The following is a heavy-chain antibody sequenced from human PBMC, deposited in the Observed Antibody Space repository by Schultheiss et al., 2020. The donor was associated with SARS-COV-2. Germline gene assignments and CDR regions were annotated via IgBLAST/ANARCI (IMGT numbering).Heavy chain of an antibody. D-gene: IGHD1-26*01. V-gene: IGHV4-59*12. Sequence: SETLSLTCTVYGGSFSGYYWSWIRQPPGKGLEWIGYIYYSGSTNYNPSLKSRVTISVDTSKNQFSLKLSSVTAADTAVYYCAIGGIPTYFDYWGQGTLVTVAS. CDR1: GGSFSGYY. CDR3: AIGGIPTYFDY. J-gene: IGHJ4*02. CDR2: IYYSGST.